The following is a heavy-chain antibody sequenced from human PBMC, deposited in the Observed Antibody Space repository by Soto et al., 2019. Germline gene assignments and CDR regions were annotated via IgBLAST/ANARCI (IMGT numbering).Heavy chain of an antibody. CDR1: GFTVSSNY. V-gene: IGHV3-66*04. CDR2: IYSGGSA. CDR3: ARQGYRHGGGYFDY. Sequence: EVQLVESGGGLVQPGGSLRLSCAASGFTVSSNYMSWVRQAPGKGLEWVSVIYSGGSAYYADSVKGRFTISRDNSKNTLYLQMNSRRAEDTAVYYWARQGYRHGGGYFDYWGQGTLVTVSS. D-gene: IGHD5-18*01. J-gene: IGHJ4*02.